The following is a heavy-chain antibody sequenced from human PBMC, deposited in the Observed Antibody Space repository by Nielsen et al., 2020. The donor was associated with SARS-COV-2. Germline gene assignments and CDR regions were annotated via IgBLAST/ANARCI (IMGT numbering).Heavy chain of an antibody. V-gene: IGHV3-30*18. CDR1: GFTFSSYG. J-gene: IGHJ4*02. CDR3: AKDREVSYFDY. Sequence: GESLKISCAASGFTFSSYGMHWVRQAPGKGLEWVAVISYDGSNKYYADSVKGRFTISRDNSKNTLYLQMNSLRAEDTAVYYCAKDREVSYFDYWGQGTLVTVSS. D-gene: IGHD5-24*01. CDR2: ISYDGSNK.